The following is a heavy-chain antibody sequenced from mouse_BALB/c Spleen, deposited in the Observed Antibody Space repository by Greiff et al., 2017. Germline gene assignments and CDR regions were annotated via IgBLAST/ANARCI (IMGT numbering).Heavy chain of an antibody. CDR2: IYPGSGST. CDR1: GYTFTSYW. Sequence: LKHPGSELVRPGASVKLSCKASGYTFTSYWMHWVKQRPGQGLEWIGNIYPGSGSTNYDEKFKSKATLTVDTSSSTAYMQLSSLTSEDSAVYYGTKRVTGGSYFDYWGQGTTLTVSS. CDR3: TKRVTGGSYFDY. V-gene: IGHV1S22*01. D-gene: IGHD2-1*01. J-gene: IGHJ2*01.